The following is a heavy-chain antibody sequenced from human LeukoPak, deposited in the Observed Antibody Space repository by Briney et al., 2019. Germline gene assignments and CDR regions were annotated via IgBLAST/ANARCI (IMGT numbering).Heavy chain of an antibody. CDR2: IFPDGQT. J-gene: IGHJ4*02. CDR3: ARANPVYGDFDY. CDR1: GLTVNDNY. Sequence: PGGSLRLSCALSGLTVNDNYMSWVRQAPGKGVEGVSLIFPDGQTYYSDFVQGRFSISRDMSRNTLFLDMSSLRAEDTAVFFCARANPVYGDFDYWGQGTLVTVSS. D-gene: IGHD4-17*01. V-gene: IGHV3-53*01.